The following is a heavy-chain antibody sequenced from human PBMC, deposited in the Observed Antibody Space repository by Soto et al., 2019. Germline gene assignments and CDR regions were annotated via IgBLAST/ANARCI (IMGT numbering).Heavy chain of an antibody. CDR1: GFTFSDYY. D-gene: IGHD4-17*01. J-gene: IGHJ4*02. CDR3: AKSTPRAPFDY. Sequence: WGSLRLSCAASGFTFSDYYMSWIRQAPGKGLEWVSYISSSSSYTNYADSVKGRFTISRDNAKNSLYLQMNSLRAEDTAVYYCAKSTPRAPFDYWGQGTLVTVSS. V-gene: IGHV3-11*06. CDR2: ISSSSSYT.